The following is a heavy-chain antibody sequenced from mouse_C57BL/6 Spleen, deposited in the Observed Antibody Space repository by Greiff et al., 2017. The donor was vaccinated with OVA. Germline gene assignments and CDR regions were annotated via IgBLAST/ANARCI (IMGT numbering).Heavy chain of an antibody. CDR2: ISNGGGST. Sequence: VQLVESGGVLVQPGGSLKLPCAPSGFSLSVYYMYCFPQTPEKRLVCVAYISNGGGSTYYPDTGKGRFTISRDNAKNTLYLQMSRLKSEDTAMYYCARHGSNSFDYWGQGTTLTVSS. V-gene: IGHV5-12*01. CDR1: GFSLSVYY. CDR3: ARHGSNSFDY. J-gene: IGHJ2*01. D-gene: IGHD4-1*01.